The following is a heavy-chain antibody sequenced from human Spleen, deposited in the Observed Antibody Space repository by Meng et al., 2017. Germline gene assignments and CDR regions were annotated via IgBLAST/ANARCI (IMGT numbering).Heavy chain of an antibody. CDR1: GFSVRSNY. J-gene: IGHJ4*02. CDR3: ARAGREDFDY. D-gene: IGHD3-10*01. CDR2: ISSSGSTI. V-gene: IGHV3-11*01. Sequence: GESLKISCAASGFSVRSNYMTWVRQAPGKGLEWVSYISSSGSTIYYADSVKGRFTISRDNAKNSLYLQMNSLRAEDTAVYYCARAGREDFDYWGQGTLVTVSS.